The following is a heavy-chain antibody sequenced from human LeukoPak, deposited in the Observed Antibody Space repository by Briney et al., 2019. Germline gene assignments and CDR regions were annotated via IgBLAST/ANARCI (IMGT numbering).Heavy chain of an antibody. CDR1: GGSLSGYY. Sequence: SETLSLTCAVYGGSLSGYYWSWIRQPPGKGLEWIGEINHSGSTNYNPSLKSRVTISVDTSKNQFSLKLSSVTAADTAVYYCAGSTYYDFWSGYYALDYWGQGTLVTVSS. CDR3: AGSTYYDFWSGYYALDY. D-gene: IGHD3-3*01. V-gene: IGHV4-34*01. J-gene: IGHJ4*02. CDR2: INHSGST.